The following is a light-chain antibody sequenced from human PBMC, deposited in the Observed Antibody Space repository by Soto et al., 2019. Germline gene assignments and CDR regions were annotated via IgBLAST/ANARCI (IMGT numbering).Light chain of an antibody. CDR1: SCDVGGYNY. CDR2: DVS. CDR3: CSHAGSWV. V-gene: IGLV2-11*01. Sequence: QSALTQPRSVSGSPGQSVTISCTGISCDVGGYNYVSWYQQHPGKAPKLMIYDVSKRPSGVPDRFSGSKSGNTASLTISGLQAEDEADYYCCSHAGSWVFGGGTKVTVL. J-gene: IGLJ3*02.